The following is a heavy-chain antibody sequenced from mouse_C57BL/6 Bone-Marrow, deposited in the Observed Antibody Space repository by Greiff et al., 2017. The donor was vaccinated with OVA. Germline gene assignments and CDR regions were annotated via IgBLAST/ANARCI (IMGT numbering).Heavy chain of an antibody. CDR1: GYTFTSYG. CDR2: IYPRSGNT. D-gene: IGHD4-1*01. J-gene: IGHJ2*01. Sequence: VMLVESGAELARPGASVKLSCKASGYTFTSYGISWVKQRTGQGLEWIGEIYPRSGNTYYNEKFKGKATLTADKSSSTAYMALRSLTSEDSAVYFCALGRCYFDYWGQGTTLTVSS. V-gene: IGHV1-81*01. CDR3: ALGRCYFDY.